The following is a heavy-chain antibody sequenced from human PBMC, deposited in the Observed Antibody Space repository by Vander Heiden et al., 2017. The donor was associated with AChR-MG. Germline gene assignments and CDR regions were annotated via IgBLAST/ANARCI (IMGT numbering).Heavy chain of an antibody. Sequence: EVQLVESGGGLVQPGGSLRPCCAASGFPVGSYEMNWGSQAPGKGLEWVSYISSSGSTIYYADAVKGRFTISRDNAKNSLYLQMNSLRAEDTAVYYCARDSGYRKAIDYWGQGTLVTVSS. CDR1: GFPVGSYE. J-gene: IGHJ4*02. D-gene: IGHD3-22*01. V-gene: IGHV3-48*03. CDR2: ISSSGSTI. CDR3: ARDSGYRKAIDY.